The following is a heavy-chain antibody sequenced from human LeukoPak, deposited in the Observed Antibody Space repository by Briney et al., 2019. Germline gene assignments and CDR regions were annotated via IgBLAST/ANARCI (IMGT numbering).Heavy chain of an antibody. CDR3: ARGQIRDYYGSGSPFDY. CDR2: ISTYNGYT. CDR1: GYTFTSYG. D-gene: IGHD3-10*01. J-gene: IGHJ4*02. V-gene: IGHV1-18*01. Sequence: ASVKVSCKASGYTFTSYGINWVRQAPGQGLEWMGWISTYNGYTNYAQNLQGRVTMTTDTSASTVYLELRSLRSDDTAVYYCARGQIRDYYGSGSPFDYWGQGTLVTVSS.